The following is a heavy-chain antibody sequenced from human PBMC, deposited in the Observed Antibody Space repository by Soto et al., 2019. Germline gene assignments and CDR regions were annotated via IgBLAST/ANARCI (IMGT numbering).Heavy chain of an antibody. CDR1: GGSISSSSYY. CDR2: IYYSGST. V-gene: IGHV4-39*01. J-gene: IGHJ6*04. Sequence: SETLSLTCTVSGGSISSSSYYWGWIRQPPGKGLEWIGSIYYSGSTYYNPSLKSRVTISVDTSKNQFSLKLSSVTAADTAVYYCARLGDCGGDCYKPYYYYGMDVWGKGTTVTVSS. D-gene: IGHD2-21*02. CDR3: ARLGDCGGDCYKPYYYYGMDV.